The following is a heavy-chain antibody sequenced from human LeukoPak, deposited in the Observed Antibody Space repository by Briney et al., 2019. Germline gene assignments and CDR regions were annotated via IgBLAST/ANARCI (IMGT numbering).Heavy chain of an antibody. V-gene: IGHV1-2*02. CDR1: GYTFTGYY. D-gene: IGHD4-23*01. CDR2: INPNSGGT. Sequence: GASVKVSCKASGYTFTGYYMHWVRQAPGQGLEWMGWINPNSGGTNYAQKFQGRVTMTRDTSISTAYMELSRLRSDDTAVYYCARDLVTYHGGNPDWEVGAFDIRGQGTMVTVSS. CDR3: ARDLVTYHGGNPDWEVGAFDI. J-gene: IGHJ3*02.